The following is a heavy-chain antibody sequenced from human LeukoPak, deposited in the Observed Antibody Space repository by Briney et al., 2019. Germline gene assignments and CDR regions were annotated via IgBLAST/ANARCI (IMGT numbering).Heavy chain of an antibody. D-gene: IGHD5-18*01. Sequence: GGPLRLSCAASGFTLSSYAMSWVRQAPGKGPEWVSAISGSGGSTYYADSVKGRFTISRDNSKNTLYLQMNSLRAEDTAVYYCAKERDTAMVTIDYWGQGTLVTVSS. CDR2: ISGSGGST. J-gene: IGHJ4*02. V-gene: IGHV3-23*01. CDR3: AKERDTAMVTIDY. CDR1: GFTLSSYA.